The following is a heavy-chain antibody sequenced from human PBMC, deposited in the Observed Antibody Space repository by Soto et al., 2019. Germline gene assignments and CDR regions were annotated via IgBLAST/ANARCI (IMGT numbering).Heavy chain of an antibody. V-gene: IGHV1-2*04. Sequence: QVQLVQSGAEVKKPGASVKVSCKAYGYTFTGYYMHWVRQAHGQGLEWMGWINPNSGGTNYAQKFQGWVTMTRDTSISTAYMELSRLRSDDTAVYYCARGYSSGWYVGFDPWGQGTLVTVSS. CDR3: ARGYSSGWYVGFDP. CDR1: GYTFTGYY. CDR2: INPNSGGT. D-gene: IGHD6-19*01. J-gene: IGHJ5*02.